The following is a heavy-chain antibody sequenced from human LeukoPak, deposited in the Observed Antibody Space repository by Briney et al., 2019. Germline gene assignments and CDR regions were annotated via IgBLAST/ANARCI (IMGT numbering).Heavy chain of an antibody. CDR3: ARGSLGTSSGWFDP. V-gene: IGHV3-33*08. J-gene: IGHJ5*02. Sequence: GGSLRLSCAASGFTFSSYAMSWVRQAPGKGLEWVSVIWSDGSNKYYADSVKGRFTISRDNSKNTLYLQMNSLRAEDTAVYYCARGSLGTSSGWFDPWDQGTLVTVSS. CDR2: IWSDGSNK. D-gene: IGHD6-19*01. CDR1: GFTFSSYA.